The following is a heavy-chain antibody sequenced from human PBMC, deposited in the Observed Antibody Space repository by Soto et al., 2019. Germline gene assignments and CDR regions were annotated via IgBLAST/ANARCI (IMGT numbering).Heavy chain of an antibody. V-gene: IGHV4-31*03. J-gene: IGHJ6*02. CDR2: IYYSGST. D-gene: IGHD3-16*01. CDR1: GGSISSGGYY. CDR3: ARVDGAPYYYYGMDV. Sequence: SETLSLTCTVSGGSISSGGYYWSWIRQHPGKGLEWIGYIYYSGSTYCNPSLKSRVTISVDTSKNQFSLKLSSVTAADTAVYYCARVDGAPYYYYGMDVWGQGTTVTVSS.